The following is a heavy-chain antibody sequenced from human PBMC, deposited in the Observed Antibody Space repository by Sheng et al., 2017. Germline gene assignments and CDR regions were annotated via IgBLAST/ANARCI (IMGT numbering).Heavy chain of an antibody. V-gene: IGHV1-18*01. CDR1: GYTFTSYA. J-gene: IGHJ4*02. CDR3: ARDEFYYGSGRHYFDY. D-gene: IGHD3-10*01. CDR2: ISAYNGHT. Sequence: QVQLVQSGAEVKKPGASVKVSCKTSGYTFTSYAISWVRQAPGQGLEWMGWISAYNGHTNYAQKLQGRVTMTTDTSTSTAYMELRSLRSDDTAVYYCARDEFYYGSGRHYFDYWGRGNPGHRLL.